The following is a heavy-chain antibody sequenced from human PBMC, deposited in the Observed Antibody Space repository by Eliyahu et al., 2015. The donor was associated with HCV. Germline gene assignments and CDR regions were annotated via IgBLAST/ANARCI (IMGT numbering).Heavy chain of an antibody. V-gene: IGHV3-30-3*01. Sequence: QVQLVESGGGVVQPGXSLXLSCAASGFTFSSYAMHWXRQAPGKGLEWVAVISYDGSNKYYADSVKGRFTISRDNSKNTLYLQMNSLRAEDTAVYYCARVSSANWGSDYWGQGTLVTVSS. D-gene: IGHD7-27*01. CDR1: GFTFSSYA. J-gene: IGHJ4*02. CDR2: ISYDGSNK. CDR3: ARVSSANWGSDY.